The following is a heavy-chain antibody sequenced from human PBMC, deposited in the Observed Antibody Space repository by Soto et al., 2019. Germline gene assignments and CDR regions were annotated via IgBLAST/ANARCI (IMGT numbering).Heavy chain of an antibody. J-gene: IGHJ4*02. CDR2: IYHSGST. V-gene: IGHV4-4*02. Sequence: SETLSLTCAVAGGSISSSNWWSWVRQPPGKGLEWIGEIYHSGSTNYNPSLKSRVTISVDRSKNQFSLKLSSVTAADTAVYYCARGLITGSHYSGGWYYFDSWGQGTQVTVSS. CDR3: ARGLITGSHYSGGWYYFDS. D-gene: IGHD6-19*01. CDR1: GGSISSSNW.